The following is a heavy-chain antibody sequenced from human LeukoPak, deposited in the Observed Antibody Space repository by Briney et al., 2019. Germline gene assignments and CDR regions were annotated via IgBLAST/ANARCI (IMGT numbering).Heavy chain of an antibody. Sequence: GGSLRLSCAASGFTFDDYGMSWVRQAPGKGPERVSYITGSSSTICYADSVKGRFTVSRDNAKNSLYLQMNSLRAEDTAVYYCAREELGSSGYSSLDCWGQGTLVTVSS. D-gene: IGHD3-22*01. CDR2: ITGSSSTI. J-gene: IGHJ4*02. CDR1: GFTFDDYG. CDR3: AREELGSSGYSSLDC. V-gene: IGHV3-48*04.